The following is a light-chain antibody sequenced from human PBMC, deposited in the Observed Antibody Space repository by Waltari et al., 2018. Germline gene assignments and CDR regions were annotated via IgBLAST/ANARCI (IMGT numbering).Light chain of an antibody. J-gene: IGLJ3*02. CDR2: EVY. V-gene: IGLV2-23*02. CDR1: SRNIGGYHL. CDR3: CSYAGSNSWV. Sequence: QSALIQPASVSGSPGKSITISCTGTSRNIGGYHLVSWYQQYPVKAPKVMIYEVYKRPSGVSNRFSGSKSGNTASLTISGLQAEDETDYYCCSYAGSNSWVFGGGTKVTVL.